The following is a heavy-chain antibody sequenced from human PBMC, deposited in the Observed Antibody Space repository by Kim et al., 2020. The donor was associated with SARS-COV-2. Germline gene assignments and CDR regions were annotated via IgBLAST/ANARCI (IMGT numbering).Heavy chain of an antibody. CDR2: ISSSGSSI. Sequence: GGSLRLSCAASGFTFSSYEMNWVRQAPGEGLEWISYISSSGSSIYYADSVKGRFTISRDNAKNSLYLQMNSLRAEDTAVYYCTSALVMGPRPSGYCDGGSCYFGDYWGQGTLVTVSS. V-gene: IGHV3-48*03. CDR3: TSALVMGPRPSGYCDGGSCYFGDY. J-gene: IGHJ4*02. D-gene: IGHD2-15*01. CDR1: GFTFSSYE.